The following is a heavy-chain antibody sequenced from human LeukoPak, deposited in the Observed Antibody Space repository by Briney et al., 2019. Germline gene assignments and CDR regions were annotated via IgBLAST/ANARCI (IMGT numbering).Heavy chain of an antibody. CDR2: IYTSGST. D-gene: IGHD1-26*01. Sequence: PSETLSLTCTVSGGSISSGSYYWSWIRQPAGKGLEWIGRIYTSGSTNYNPSLKSRVTISVDTSKNQFSLKLSSVTAADTAVYYCASVGSYDANIDYWGQGTLVTVSS. CDR3: ASVGSYDANIDY. J-gene: IGHJ4*02. CDR1: GGSISSGSYY. V-gene: IGHV4-61*02.